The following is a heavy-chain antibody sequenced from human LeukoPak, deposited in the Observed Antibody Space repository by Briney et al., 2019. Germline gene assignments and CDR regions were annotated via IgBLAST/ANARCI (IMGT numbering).Heavy chain of an antibody. J-gene: IGHJ5*02. CDR2: IIPIFGTA. CDR1: GGTFSSYA. Sequence: GASVKVSFKASGGTFSSYAISWVRQAPGQGLEWMGGIIPIFGTANYSQKFQGRVTITTDESTSKAYMELSSLRSEDTAVYYCARSDCSSTSCSLADPWGQGTLVTVSS. V-gene: IGHV1-69*05. CDR3: ARSDCSSTSCSLADP. D-gene: IGHD2-2*01.